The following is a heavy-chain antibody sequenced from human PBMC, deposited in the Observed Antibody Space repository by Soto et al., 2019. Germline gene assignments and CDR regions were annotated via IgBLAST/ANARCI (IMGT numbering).Heavy chain of an antibody. D-gene: IGHD1-7*01. Sequence: ASLKVSCNASGFTFTSPLWHCSRHAPEQGLDWIGILNPSDDNTRYAQNFQGRVTITRDTSKSTVYMRLSSMKPEDTATYYCARDHSGTTKGYTRSWFDPWGQGTLVTVSS. V-gene: IGHV1-46*01. CDR2: LNPSDDNT. CDR3: ARDHSGTTKGYTRSWFDP. CDR1: GFTFTSPL. J-gene: IGHJ5*02.